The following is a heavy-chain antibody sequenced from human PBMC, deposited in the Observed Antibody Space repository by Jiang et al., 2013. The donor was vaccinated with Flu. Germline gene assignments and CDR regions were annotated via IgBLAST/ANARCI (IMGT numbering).Heavy chain of an antibody. V-gene: IGHV4-30-2*03. Sequence: LLKPSETLSLTCTVSGVSISSGVHYWGWVRQSPGRGLEWIANSYYSGSTYHNPSFRGRVSISVDTAKNKFSLEMTSVTGTDTAIYFCVRRYGAHYFDYWG. D-gene: IGHD3-16*01. CDR1: GVSISSGVHY. CDR2: SYYSGST. CDR3: VRRYGAHYFDY. J-gene: IGHJ4*01.